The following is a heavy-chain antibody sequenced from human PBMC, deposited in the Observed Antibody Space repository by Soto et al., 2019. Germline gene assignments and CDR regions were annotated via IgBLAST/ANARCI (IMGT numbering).Heavy chain of an antibody. Sequence: PXXTLSLTCTVSGGSISSYYWSWIRQPPGXXXXXXXXXYXXXSTXXKKXXXXXXXIXXXKXXXHIYMKMNSVTAEESAVYYCARERDKFMDSWGQGTLVNVPS. D-gene: IGHD3-16*01. CDR3: ARERDKFMDS. CDR1: GGSISSYY. V-gene: IGHV4-59*01. J-gene: IGHJ4*02. CDR2: XYXXXST.